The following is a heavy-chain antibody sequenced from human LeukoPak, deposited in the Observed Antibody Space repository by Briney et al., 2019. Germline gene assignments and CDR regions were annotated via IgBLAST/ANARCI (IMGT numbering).Heavy chain of an antibody. CDR2: IYYSGST. J-gene: IGHJ4*02. V-gene: IGHV4-59*01. D-gene: IGHD3-10*01. CDR1: GGSISSYY. Sequence: PSETLSLTCTVSGGSISSYYWSWIRQPPGKGLEWIGYIYYSGSTNYNPSLKSRVTISVDTSKNQFSLKLSSVTAADTAVYYCARAPYGPRFDYWGQGTLVTVSS. CDR3: ARAPYGPRFDY.